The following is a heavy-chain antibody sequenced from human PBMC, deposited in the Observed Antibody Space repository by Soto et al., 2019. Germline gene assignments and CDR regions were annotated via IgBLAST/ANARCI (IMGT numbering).Heavy chain of an antibody. D-gene: IGHD2-8*01. J-gene: IGHJ4*02. Sequence: GGSLRLSCAASGFTFSSYSMNWVRQAPGKGLEWVSSISSSSSYIYYADSVKGRFTISRDNSKNTLYLQMNSLRPEDTAVYYCLKDPGCQRVPHGATNYFAHWGQGSLVTVSS. V-gene: IGHV3-21*01. CDR1: GFTFSSYS. CDR2: ISSSSSYI. CDR3: LKDPGCQRVPHGATNYFAH.